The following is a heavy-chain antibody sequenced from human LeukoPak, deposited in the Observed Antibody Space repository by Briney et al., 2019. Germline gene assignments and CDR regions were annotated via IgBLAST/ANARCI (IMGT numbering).Heavy chain of an antibody. D-gene: IGHD6-13*01. Sequence: AGGSLRLSCAASGFTFSSYGMHWVRQAPGKGLEWVAFIRYDGSNKYYADSVKGRFTISRDNSKNTLYLQMNSLRAEDTAVYYCANLDSSSWYANDAFDIWGQGTMVTVSS. CDR2: IRYDGSNK. CDR3: ANLDSSSWYANDAFDI. J-gene: IGHJ3*02. CDR1: GFTFSSYG. V-gene: IGHV3-30*02.